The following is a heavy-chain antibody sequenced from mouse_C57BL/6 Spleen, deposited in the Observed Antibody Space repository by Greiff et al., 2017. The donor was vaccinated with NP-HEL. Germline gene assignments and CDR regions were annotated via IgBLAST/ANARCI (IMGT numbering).Heavy chain of an antibody. D-gene: IGHD2-5*01. Sequence: ESGPGLVKPSQSLSLTCSVTGYSITSGYYWNWIRQFPGNKLEWMGYISYDGSNNYNPSLKNRISITRDTSKNQFFLKLNSVTTEDTATYYCAREGAYSNYEDAMDYWGQGTSVTVSS. CDR1: GYSITSGYY. V-gene: IGHV3-6*01. CDR2: ISYDGSN. J-gene: IGHJ4*01. CDR3: AREGAYSNYEDAMDY.